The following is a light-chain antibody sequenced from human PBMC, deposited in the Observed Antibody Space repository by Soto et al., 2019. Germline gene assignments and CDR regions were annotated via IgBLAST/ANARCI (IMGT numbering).Light chain of an antibody. CDR3: SSFAGSPVV. Sequence: QSALTQPPSASGSLGQSVTIPCTGTSSDVGDYNYVSWYQQHPGKVPKLMIYEVSKQPSGVPDRFSGSKSGNTASLTVSGRQAEDEADYYCSSFAGSPVVFGGGTKLTVL. CDR2: EVS. J-gene: IGLJ2*01. CDR1: SSDVGDYNY. V-gene: IGLV2-8*01.